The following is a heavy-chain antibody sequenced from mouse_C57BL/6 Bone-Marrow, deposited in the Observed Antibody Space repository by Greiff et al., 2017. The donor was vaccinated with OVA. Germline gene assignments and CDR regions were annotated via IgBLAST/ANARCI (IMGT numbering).Heavy chain of an antibody. CDR1: GFPFSSYA. J-gene: IGHJ4*01. CDR2: ISYGGSYT. CDR3: ARGGYYGSHHYAMDY. V-gene: IGHV5-4*03. Sequence: EVKLMESGGGLVKPGGSLKLSCAASGFPFSSYAMSWVRQTPEKRLEWVATISYGGSYTYYQDNVKGRFTISRDNAKNNLYLQMSHLKSEDTAMYYCARGGYYGSHHYAMDYWGQGTSVTVSS. D-gene: IGHD1-1*01.